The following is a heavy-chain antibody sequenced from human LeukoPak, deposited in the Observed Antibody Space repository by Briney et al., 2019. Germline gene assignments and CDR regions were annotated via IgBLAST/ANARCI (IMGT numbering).Heavy chain of an antibody. CDR2: IYYSGTP. Sequence: PSQTLSLTCTVSGGSISSGTYSWSWIRQPPGKGLEWIGSIYYSGTPYYNPSLETRLTISVDTSKSHFSLKLSSVTAADTAVYYCARRGVAAAATNFDYWGQGTLVTVSS. D-gene: IGHD3-10*01. V-gene: IGHV4-39*02. CDR1: GGSISSGTYS. CDR3: ARRGVAAAATNFDY. J-gene: IGHJ4*02.